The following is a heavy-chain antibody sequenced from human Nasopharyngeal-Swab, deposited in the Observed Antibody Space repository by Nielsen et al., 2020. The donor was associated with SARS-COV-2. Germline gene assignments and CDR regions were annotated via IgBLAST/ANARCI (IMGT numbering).Heavy chain of an antibody. J-gene: IGHJ6*03. CDR2: IKQDGSEK. Sequence: GESLKISCAASGFTFSSYGMHWVRQAPGKGLEWVANIKQDGSEKYYVDSVKGRFTISRDNAKNSLYLQMHSLRAEDTAVYYCARDDYYDSSGYLRGPFYYYMDVWGKGTTVTVSS. V-gene: IGHV3-7*01. CDR3: ARDDYYDSSGYLRGPFYYYMDV. CDR1: GFTFSSYG. D-gene: IGHD3-22*01.